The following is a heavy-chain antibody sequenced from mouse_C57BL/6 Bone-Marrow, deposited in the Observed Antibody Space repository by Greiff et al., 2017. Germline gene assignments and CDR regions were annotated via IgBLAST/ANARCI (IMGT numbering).Heavy chain of an antibody. CDR2: IYPGSGST. D-gene: IGHD1-1*01. Sequence: QVQLQQSGAELVKPGASVKMSCKASGYTFTSYWITWVKQRPGQGLEWIGDIYPGSGSTNYNEKFKSKATLTVDTSSSTAYMQLSSLTSEDSAVYYCARSDYYGSSPAWFAYWGQGTLVTVSA. CDR3: ARSDYYGSSPAWFAY. J-gene: IGHJ3*01. CDR1: GYTFTSYW. V-gene: IGHV1-55*01.